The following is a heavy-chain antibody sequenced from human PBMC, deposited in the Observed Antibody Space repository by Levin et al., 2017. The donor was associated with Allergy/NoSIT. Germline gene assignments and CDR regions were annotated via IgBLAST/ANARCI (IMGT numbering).Heavy chain of an antibody. CDR2: INHSGST. J-gene: IGHJ6*03. CDR1: GGSFSGYY. Sequence: PSETLSLTCAVYGGSFSGYYWSWIRQPPGKGLEWIGEINHSGSTNYNPSLKSRVTISVDTSKNQFSLKLSSVTAADTAVYYCARARYGQLSSTRRRTYYYMDVWGKGTTVTVSS. CDR3: ARARYGQLSSTRRRTYYYMDV. D-gene: IGHD6-13*01. V-gene: IGHV4-34*01.